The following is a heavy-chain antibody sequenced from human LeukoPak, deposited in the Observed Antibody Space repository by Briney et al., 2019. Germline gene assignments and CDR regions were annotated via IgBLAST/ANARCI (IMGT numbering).Heavy chain of an antibody. Sequence: PSQTLSLTCAVSGGSIGSGGYSWSWIRQPPGKGLEWIGYIYHSGSTYYNPSLKSRVTISVDRSKNQFSLKLSSVTAADTAVYYCARVRHYDILTGYYVTYFDYWGQGTLVTVSS. CDR2: IYHSGST. V-gene: IGHV4-30-2*01. CDR1: GGSIGSGGYS. CDR3: ARVRHYDILTGYYVTYFDY. J-gene: IGHJ4*02. D-gene: IGHD3-9*01.